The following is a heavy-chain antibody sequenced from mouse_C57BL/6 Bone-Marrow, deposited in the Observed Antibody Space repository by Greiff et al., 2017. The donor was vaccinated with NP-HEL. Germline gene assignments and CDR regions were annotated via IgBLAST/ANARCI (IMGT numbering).Heavy chain of an antibody. CDR3: ARDGSRRSFDY. D-gene: IGHD1-1*01. Sequence: EVKLVESGGGLVQPGGSLKLSCAASGFTFSDYYMYWVRQTPEKRLEWVAYISNGGGSTYYPDTVKGRFTITGDTARNTLYLQRSRLKSEATAMYYCARDGSRRSFDYWGQGTTLTVSS. J-gene: IGHJ2*01. CDR1: GFTFSDYY. V-gene: IGHV5-12*01. CDR2: ISNGGGST.